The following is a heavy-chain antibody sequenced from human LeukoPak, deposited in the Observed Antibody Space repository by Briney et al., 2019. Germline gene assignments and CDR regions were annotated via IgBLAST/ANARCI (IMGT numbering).Heavy chain of an antibody. CDR3: AIYLSWLREFDY. CDR1: GFTFSSYT. D-gene: IGHD5-12*01. Sequence: GGSLRLSCAPSGFTFSSYTMNWVRQAPGEGLEWVSSVSGSSTQIYYADSVNGRLTSSRDNAKNSLYLQMNSLRAEDTAVYYFAIYLSWLREFDYWGQGTLVAVSS. V-gene: IGHV3-21*01. CDR2: VSGSSTQI. J-gene: IGHJ4*02.